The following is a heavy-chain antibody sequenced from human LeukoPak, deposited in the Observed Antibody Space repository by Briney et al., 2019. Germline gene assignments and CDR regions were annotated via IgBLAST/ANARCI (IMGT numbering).Heavy chain of an antibody. J-gene: IGHJ4*02. Sequence: SETLSLTCTVSGGSISSYYWSWIRQPPGEGLEWIGYIYYSGSTNYNPSLKSRVTISVDTSKNQFSLKLSSVTAADTAVYYCARGTPRAALGYWGQGTLVTVSS. CDR3: ARGTPRAALGY. V-gene: IGHV4-59*01. D-gene: IGHD6-13*01. CDR1: GGSISSYY. CDR2: IYYSGST.